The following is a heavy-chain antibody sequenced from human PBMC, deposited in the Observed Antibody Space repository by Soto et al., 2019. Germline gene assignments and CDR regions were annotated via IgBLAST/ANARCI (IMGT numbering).Heavy chain of an antibody. CDR3: ARYYGGNSKWYWYFDL. Sequence: QVQLVESGGGVVQPGRSLRLSCAASGFTFSSYGMHWVRQAPGKGLEWVAVISYDGSNKYYADSVKGRFTISRDNAKNSLYLQMNSLRAEDTAVYYCARYYGGNSKWYWYFDLWGRGTLVTVSS. CDR1: GFTFSSYG. D-gene: IGHD4-17*01. J-gene: IGHJ2*01. CDR2: ISYDGSNK. V-gene: IGHV3-30*03.